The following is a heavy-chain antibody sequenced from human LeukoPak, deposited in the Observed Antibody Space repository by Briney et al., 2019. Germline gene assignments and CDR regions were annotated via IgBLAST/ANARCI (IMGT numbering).Heavy chain of an antibody. D-gene: IGHD3-22*01. V-gene: IGHV1-2*02. CDR3: ARALSITMIAVSGY. J-gene: IGHJ4*02. CDR2: INPNSGGT. CDR1: GYTFTGYY. Sequence: PWASVKVSCKASGYTFTGYYMHWVRQAPGQGLEWMGWINPNSGGTNYAQKFQGRVTMTRDTSISTAYMELSRLRSDDTAVYSCARALSITMIAVSGYWGQGTLVTVSS.